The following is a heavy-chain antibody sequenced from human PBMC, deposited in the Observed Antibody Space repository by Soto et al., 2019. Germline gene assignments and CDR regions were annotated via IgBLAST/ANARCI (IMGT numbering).Heavy chain of an antibody. D-gene: IGHD5-18*01. V-gene: IGHV4-30-2*01. CDR3: ARVWGYSYGLASDI. CDR1: GGSISSGGYS. J-gene: IGHJ3*02. CDR2: IYHSGST. Sequence: QLQLQESGSGLVKPSQTLSLTCAVSGGSISSGGYSWSWIRQPPGKGLEWIGYIYHSGSTYYNPSLKSRVTISVDRSKNQFSLKLSSVTAADTAVYYCARVWGYSYGLASDIWGQGTMLTVSS.